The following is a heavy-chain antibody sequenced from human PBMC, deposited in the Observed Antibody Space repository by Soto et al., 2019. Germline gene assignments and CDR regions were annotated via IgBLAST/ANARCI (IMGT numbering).Heavy chain of an antibody. CDR3: AREVSDYDSLTGYYPYFDY. CDR1: GYTFTSYA. Sequence: ASVKVSCKASGYTFTSYAMHWVRQAPGQRLEWMGWINAGNGNTKYSQKFQGRVTITRDTSASTAYMELSSLRSEDTAVYYCAREVSDYDSLTGYYPYFDYWGQGTLVTVSS. CDR2: INAGNGNT. V-gene: IGHV1-3*01. J-gene: IGHJ4*02. D-gene: IGHD3-9*01.